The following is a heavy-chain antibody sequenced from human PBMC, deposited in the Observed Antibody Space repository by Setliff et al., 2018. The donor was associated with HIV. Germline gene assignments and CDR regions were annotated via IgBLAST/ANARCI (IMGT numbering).Heavy chain of an antibody. CDR1: GDTFSNYA. CDR3: ARAGYNLWSGYNPYYYGMDV. Sequence: VKVSCKASGDTFSNYALSWVRQAPGQGLEWMGGIIPSFGTASYAQKFQGRVTITTDESTSTAYMELSRLRSEDTAVYHCARAGYNLWSGYNPYYYGMDVWGQATTGTVS. CDR2: IIPSFGTA. J-gene: IGHJ6*02. V-gene: IGHV1-69*05. D-gene: IGHD3-3*01.